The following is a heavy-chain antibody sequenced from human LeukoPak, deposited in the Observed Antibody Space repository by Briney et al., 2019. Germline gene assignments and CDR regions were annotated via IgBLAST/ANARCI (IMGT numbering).Heavy chain of an antibody. V-gene: IGHV1-18*01. CDR2: ISAYNGNT. J-gene: IGHJ4*02. CDR1: GYTFTSYG. CDR3: ARDSVGSYYDYFDY. D-gene: IGHD1-26*01. Sequence: ASVKVSCKASGYTFTSYGITWVRQAPGQGLEWMGWISAYNGNTNYAQELQGRVTMTTNTSTSTAYMELRSLRSDDTAVYYCARDSVGSYYDYFDYWGQGTLVTVSS.